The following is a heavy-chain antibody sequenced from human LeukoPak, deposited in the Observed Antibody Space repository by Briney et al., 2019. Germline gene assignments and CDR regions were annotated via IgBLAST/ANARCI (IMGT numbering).Heavy chain of an antibody. CDR2: IKSKTDGGTS. V-gene: IGHV3-15*01. Sequence: GGSLRLSCAASGFTFSSYGMYWVRQAPGKGPEWVGRIKSKTDGGTSDYAAPMKGRFTISRDDSKNTLYLQINSLETEDTAVYYCATVANGGDFDYWGQGTLVTVSS. CDR1: GFTFSSYG. CDR3: ATVANGGDFDY. D-gene: IGHD3-16*01. J-gene: IGHJ4*02.